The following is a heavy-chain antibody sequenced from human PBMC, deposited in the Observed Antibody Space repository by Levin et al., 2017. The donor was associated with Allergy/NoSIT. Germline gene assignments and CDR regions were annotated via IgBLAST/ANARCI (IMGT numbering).Heavy chain of an antibody. J-gene: IGHJ5*02. D-gene: IGHD2-2*01. CDR1: GYTFTSYG. CDR3: ARSDIVVVPDNWFDP. Sequence: PGESLKISCKASGYTFTSYGISWVRQAPGQGLEWMGWISAYNGNTNYAQKLQGRVTMTTDTSTSTAYMELRSLRSDDTAVYYCARSDIVVVPDNWFDPWGQGTLVTVSS. V-gene: IGHV1-18*01. CDR2: ISAYNGNT.